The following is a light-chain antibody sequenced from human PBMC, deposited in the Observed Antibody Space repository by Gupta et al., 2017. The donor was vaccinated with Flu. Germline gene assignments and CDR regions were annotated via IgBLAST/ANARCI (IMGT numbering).Light chain of an antibody. CDR3: QQYGPA. CDR2: DAS. V-gene: IGKV1-33*01. CDR1: QDISNY. Sequence: DIQMTQSPSSLSASVGDRVTITCQASQDISNYLNWYQQKPGKAPKLLIYDASNLETGVPSRCSGSGSGTDFTFTISSLQPEDIATYYCQQYGPAFGGGTKVEIK. J-gene: IGKJ4*01.